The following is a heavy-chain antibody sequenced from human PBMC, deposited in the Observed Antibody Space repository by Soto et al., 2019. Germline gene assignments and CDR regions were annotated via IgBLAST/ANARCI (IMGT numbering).Heavy chain of an antibody. CDR1: GFTFSSYA. V-gene: IGHV3-23*01. D-gene: IGHD3-9*01. CDR3: AKDVPRYFDWSYFDY. Sequence: EVQLLESGGGLVQPGGSLRLSCAASGFTFSSYAMSWVRQAPGKGLEWVSAISGSGGSTYYADSVKGRFTISRDNSKNALYLQMNSLRAEDTAVYDCAKDVPRYFDWSYFDYWGQGTLVTVSS. J-gene: IGHJ4*02. CDR2: ISGSGGST.